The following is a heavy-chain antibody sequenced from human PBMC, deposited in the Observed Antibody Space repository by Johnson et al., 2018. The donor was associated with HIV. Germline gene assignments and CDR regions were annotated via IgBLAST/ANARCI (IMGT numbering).Heavy chain of an antibody. CDR1: GFIFSDYY. CDR3: ARATYYYELSGYLTRPRAFDV. D-gene: IGHD3-22*01. J-gene: IGHJ3*01. CDR2: ISSSGRTI. Sequence: VQLVESGGDLVKPGGSLRLSCAASGFIFSDYYMTWIRQAPGKGLESISYISSSGRTIYYADSVKGRFTMSRDNAKNSLSLQMNSLRAEDTALYYCARATYYYELSGYLTRPRAFDVWGQGTMVTVSS. V-gene: IGHV3-11*01.